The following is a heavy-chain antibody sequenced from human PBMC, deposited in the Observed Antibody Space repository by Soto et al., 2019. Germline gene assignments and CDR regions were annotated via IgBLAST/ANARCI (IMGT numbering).Heavy chain of an antibody. Sequence: GGSLRLSCAASGFTFSSYSVNWVRQAPGKGLEWVSYISSGSKTIFYADSVKGRFTVSRDNAKNSQYLQMNSLRDEDTAVYYCAREDILGARSFDYWGQGSLVTVSS. J-gene: IGHJ4*02. V-gene: IGHV3-48*02. CDR3: AREDILGARSFDY. D-gene: IGHD1-26*01. CDR1: GFTFSSYS. CDR2: ISSGSKTI.